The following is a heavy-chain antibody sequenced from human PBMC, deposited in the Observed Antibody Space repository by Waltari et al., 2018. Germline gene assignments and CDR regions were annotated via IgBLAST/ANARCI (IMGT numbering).Heavy chain of an antibody. Sequence: QVQLQQWGAGLLKPSETLSLTCAVYGGSFSGYYWSWIRQPPGKGLAWIGEINHSGSTYYNPSLKSRVTISVDTSKNQFSLKLSSVTAADTAVYYWARRYGSGSYHPAFDIWGQGTMVTVSS. D-gene: IGHD3-10*01. J-gene: IGHJ3*02. CDR1: GGSFSGYY. CDR2: INHSGST. CDR3: ARRYGSGSYHPAFDI. V-gene: IGHV4-34*01.